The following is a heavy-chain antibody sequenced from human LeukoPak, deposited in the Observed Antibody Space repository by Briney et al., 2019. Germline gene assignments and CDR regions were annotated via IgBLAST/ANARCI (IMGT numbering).Heavy chain of an antibody. D-gene: IGHD1-26*01. CDR3: ARRGGSSSHSDF. CDR1: GYTFSSYG. Sequence: ASVKVSCKASGYTFSSYGIIWVRQAPGQGLQWMGWVSPFNGNTDYAPKLQGRVTMTTDTSTTTAYMELRSLTSDDTAVYYCARRGGSSSHSDFLGQGTLVTVSS. J-gene: IGHJ4*02. CDR2: VSPFNGNT. V-gene: IGHV1-18*01.